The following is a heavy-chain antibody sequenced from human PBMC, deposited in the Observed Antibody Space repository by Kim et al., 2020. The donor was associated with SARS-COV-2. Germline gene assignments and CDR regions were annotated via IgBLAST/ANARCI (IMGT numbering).Heavy chain of an antibody. CDR2: VYYSGST. J-gene: IGHJ4*02. CDR1: GGSISSGGYY. D-gene: IGHD3-22*01. CDR3: ARMYYYDASGSGGYFDY. Sequence: SETLSLTCTVSGGSISSGGYYWSWIRQHPGQGLEWIGYVYYSGSTYYNPSLKSRVTISVDTSKSQFSLKLTSVTVADTALYYCARMYYYDASGSGGYFDYWGQGILVTVSS. V-gene: IGHV4-31*03.